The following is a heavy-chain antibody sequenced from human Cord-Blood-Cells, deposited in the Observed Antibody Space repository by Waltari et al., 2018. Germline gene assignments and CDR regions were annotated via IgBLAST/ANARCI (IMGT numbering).Heavy chain of an antibody. V-gene: IGHV4-39*01. CDR2: IYYSGST. Sequence: QLQLQESGPGLVKPSETLSLTCTVSGGSISSSSYYWGWIRQPPGKGLEWIGSIYYSGSTYSSPSLKSRVTISVDTSKNQFSLKLSSVTAADTAVYYCARLVYYYDSSGYRYFDYWGQGTLVTVSS. CDR1: GGSISSSSYY. J-gene: IGHJ4*02. D-gene: IGHD3-22*01. CDR3: ARLVYYYDSSGYRYFDY.